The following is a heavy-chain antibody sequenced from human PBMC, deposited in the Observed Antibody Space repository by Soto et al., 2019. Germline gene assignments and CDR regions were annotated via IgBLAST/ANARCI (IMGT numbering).Heavy chain of an antibody. J-gene: IGHJ3*02. CDR1: GGSISSGGYY. CDR3: ARDLRGGSSAFDI. CDR2: IYYSGST. V-gene: IGHV4-31*03. Sequence: SETLSLTCTVSGGSISSGGYYWSWIRQHPGKGLEWIGYIYYSGSTYYNPSLKSRVTISVDTSKNQFSLKLSSVTAADTAVYYCARDLRGGSSAFDIWGQGTMVTVSS. D-gene: IGHD6-6*01.